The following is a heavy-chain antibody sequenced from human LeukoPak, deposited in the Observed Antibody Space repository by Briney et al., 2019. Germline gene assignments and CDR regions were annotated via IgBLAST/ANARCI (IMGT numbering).Heavy chain of an antibody. J-gene: IGHJ2*01. CDR3: ARDGLAAATLHWCFDL. V-gene: IGHV3-21*01. CDR1: GFTFSSYS. D-gene: IGHD2-15*01. Sequence: GGSLRLSCAASGFTFSSYSMNWVRQAPGKGLEWVSSISSSSSYIYYADSVRGRFTISRDNARNSLYLQMNSLRAEDTAVYYCARDGLAAATLHWCFDLWGRGTLVTVSS. CDR2: ISSSSSYI.